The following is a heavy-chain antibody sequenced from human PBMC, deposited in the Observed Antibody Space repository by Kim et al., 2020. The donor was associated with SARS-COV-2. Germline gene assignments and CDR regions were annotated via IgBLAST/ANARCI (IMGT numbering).Heavy chain of an antibody. CDR1: GFTFSSYS. Sequence: GGSLRLSCAASGFTFSSYSMNWVRQAPGKGLEWVSSISSSSSYIYYADSVKGRFTISRDNAKNSLYLQMNSLRAEDTAVYYCAREMVCSSTSCYTTGWFDPWGQGTLVTVSS. V-gene: IGHV3-21*01. J-gene: IGHJ5*02. D-gene: IGHD2-2*02. CDR3: AREMVCSSTSCYTTGWFDP. CDR2: ISSSSSYI.